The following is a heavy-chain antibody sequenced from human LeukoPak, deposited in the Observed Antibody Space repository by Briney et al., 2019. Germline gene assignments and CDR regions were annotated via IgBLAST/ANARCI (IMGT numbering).Heavy chain of an antibody. CDR1: GFTFGDYA. Sequence: GGSLRLSCTASGFTFGDYAMSWVRQAPGKGLEWVGFIRSKAYGGTTEYAASVKGRFTISRDDSKSIAYLQMNSLKTEDTAVYYCTRVGVERWLQFGLGYYYYYMDVWGKGTTVTISS. V-gene: IGHV3-49*04. CDR3: TRVGVERWLQFGLGYYYYYMDV. CDR2: IRSKAYGGTT. J-gene: IGHJ6*03. D-gene: IGHD5-24*01.